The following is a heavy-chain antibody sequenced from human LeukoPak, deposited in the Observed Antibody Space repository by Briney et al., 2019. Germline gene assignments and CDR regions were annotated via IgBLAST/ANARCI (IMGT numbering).Heavy chain of an antibody. CDR2: IKQDGSEK. V-gene: IGHV3-7*01. Sequence: GGSLRLSCAASGFTFSSYAMHWVRQAPGKGLEWVANIKQDGSEKYYVDSVKGRFTISRDNAKNSLYLQMNSLRAEDTAVYYCARDSIVGATTFDYWGQGTLVTVSS. D-gene: IGHD1-26*01. CDR1: GFTFSSYA. CDR3: ARDSIVGATTFDY. J-gene: IGHJ4*02.